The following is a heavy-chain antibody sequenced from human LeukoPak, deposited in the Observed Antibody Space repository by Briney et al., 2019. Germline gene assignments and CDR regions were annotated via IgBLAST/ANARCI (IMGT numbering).Heavy chain of an antibody. Sequence: PGGSLRLSCVTSGFTFSSYWMTWVRQAPGKGLEWVANINQDGHEKNYVDSVKGRFTISRDNPKNSLYLQMNSLRAEDTAVYFCVRDMVVWAQGTTVTVSS. CDR1: GFTFSSYW. J-gene: IGHJ6*02. CDR3: VRDMVV. CDR2: INQDGHEK. V-gene: IGHV3-7*05.